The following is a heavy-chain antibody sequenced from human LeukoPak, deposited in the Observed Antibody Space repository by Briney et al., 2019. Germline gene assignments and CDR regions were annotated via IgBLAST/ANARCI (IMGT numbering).Heavy chain of an antibody. D-gene: IGHD2-15*01. V-gene: IGHV4-34*01. CDR1: GGSFSGYY. CDR3: ARGHRLPGRY. Sequence: PSETLSLTCAVYGGSFSGYYWSWIRQPPGKGLEWIGEINHSGSTNYNPSLKSRVTISVDTSENQFSLKLSSVTAADTAVYYCARGHRLPGRYWGQGTLVTVSS. CDR2: INHSGST. J-gene: IGHJ4*02.